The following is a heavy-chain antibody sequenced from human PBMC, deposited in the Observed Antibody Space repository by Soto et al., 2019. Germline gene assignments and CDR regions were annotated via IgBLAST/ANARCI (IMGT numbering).Heavy chain of an antibody. CDR2: INHSGST. CDR1: GGSFSGYY. V-gene: IGHV4-34*01. Sequence: SETLSLTCAVYGGSFSGYYWSWIRQPPGKGLEWIGEINHSGSTNYNPSLKSRVTISVDTSKNQFSLKLSSVTAADTAVYYCARSSVEYLDLRRYYYIMDVWGKGTTVTVSS. CDR3: ARSSVEYLDLRRYYYIMDV. D-gene: IGHD3-9*01. J-gene: IGHJ6*03.